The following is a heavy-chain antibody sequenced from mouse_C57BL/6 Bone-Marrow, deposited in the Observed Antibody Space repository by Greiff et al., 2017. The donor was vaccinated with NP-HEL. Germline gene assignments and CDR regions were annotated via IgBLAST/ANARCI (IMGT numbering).Heavy chain of an antibody. CDR3: ARSIYYGNPFAF. Sequence: QVQLKQSGPELVKPGASVKISCKASGYAFSSSWMNWVKQRPGQGLEWIGRIYPGDGDTNYNGKFKGKATLTADKSSSTAYMQLSSLTSEDSAVYFCARSIYYGNPFAFWGRGTLVTVSA. CDR2: IYPGDGDT. V-gene: IGHV1-82*01. J-gene: IGHJ3*01. D-gene: IGHD2-1*01. CDR1: GYAFSSSW.